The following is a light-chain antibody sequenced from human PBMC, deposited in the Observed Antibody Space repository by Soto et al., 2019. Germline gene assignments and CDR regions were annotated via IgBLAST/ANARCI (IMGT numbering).Light chain of an antibody. CDR2: KAS. Sequence: DIQMTQSPSTLSASVGDRVTITCRASQSVDTCLAWYQQKPGKAPHLLIYKASSLETGVPSRFSGSGSGTEFTLTISSLQPDDFATYYCQQFCRYPWTFGEGTKVEIK. J-gene: IGKJ1*01. CDR1: QSVDTC. V-gene: IGKV1-5*03. CDR3: QQFCRYPWT.